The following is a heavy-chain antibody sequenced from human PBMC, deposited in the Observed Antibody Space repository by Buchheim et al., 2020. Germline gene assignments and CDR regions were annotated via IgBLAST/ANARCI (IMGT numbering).Heavy chain of an antibody. CDR3: AKDNYRYYYYYGMDV. J-gene: IGHJ6*02. Sequence: QVQLVESGGGVVQPGRSLRLSCAASGFTFTSXCMHWVRQAPGKGLEWVAVISYDGSNKYYEDSVKGRFXISRKNSKNTLSLQMNSLRAEDTAVYYCAKDNYRYYYYYGMDVWGQGTT. V-gene: IGHV3-30*18. CDR1: GFTFTSXC. D-gene: IGHD4-11*01. CDR2: ISYDGSNK.